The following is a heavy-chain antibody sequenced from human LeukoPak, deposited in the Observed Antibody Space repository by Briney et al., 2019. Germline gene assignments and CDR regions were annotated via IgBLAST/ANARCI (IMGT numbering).Heavy chain of an antibody. CDR2: ISYDGSNK. CDR1: GFTFSSYA. V-gene: IGHV3-30*04. Sequence: GGSLRLSCAASGFTFSSYAMHWVRQAPGKGLEWVAVISYDGSNKYYADSVKGRFTISRDNSKNTLYLQMNSLRVEDTAVYYCAREDYGSGSYMLVYYYYGMDVWGQGTTVTVSS. J-gene: IGHJ6*02. D-gene: IGHD3-10*01. CDR3: AREDYGSGSYMLVYYYYGMDV.